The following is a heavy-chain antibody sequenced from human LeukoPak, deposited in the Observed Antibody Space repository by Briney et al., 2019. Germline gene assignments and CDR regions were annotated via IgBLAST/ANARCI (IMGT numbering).Heavy chain of an antibody. CDR2: IRYGGSNK. CDR3: AKDIWAIAVAEPFDY. Sequence: GGSLRLSCAASGFTFSSYGMHWVRQAPGKGLEWVAFIRYGGSNKYYADSVKGRFTISRDNSKNTLYLQMNSLRAEDTAVYYCAKDIWAIAVAEPFDYWGQGTLVTVSS. D-gene: IGHD6-19*01. J-gene: IGHJ4*02. CDR1: GFTFSSYG. V-gene: IGHV3-30*02.